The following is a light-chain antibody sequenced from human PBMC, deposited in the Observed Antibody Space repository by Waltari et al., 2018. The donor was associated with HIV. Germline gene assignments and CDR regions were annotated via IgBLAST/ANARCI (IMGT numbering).Light chain of an antibody. V-gene: IGLV1-51*01. CDR1: SSNIGTNY. Sequence: QSVLTPPPSVSAAPGQKVTISCSVSSSNIGTNYESWYQQIPGPAPRLVIYVTDDRASGMPDRFSGSKSGTAATLGITGPQTGDEADYYCGTWDSSLSAVVFGGGTKLTVL. J-gene: IGLJ2*01. CDR2: VTD. CDR3: GTWDSSLSAVV.